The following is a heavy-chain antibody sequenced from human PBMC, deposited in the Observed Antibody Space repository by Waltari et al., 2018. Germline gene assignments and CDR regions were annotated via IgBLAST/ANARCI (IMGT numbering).Heavy chain of an antibody. CDR1: GFTVSSNY. J-gene: IGHJ6*02. D-gene: IGHD3-22*01. Sequence: EVQLVESGGGLIQPGGSLRLSCAASGFTVSSNYMSWVRQAPGKGLEWVSVIYSGGSTYSADSVKGRFTISRDNSKNTLYLQMNSLRAEDTAVYYCARGAHSSGYYYVGYYYYGMDVWGQGTTVTVSS. CDR3: ARGAHSSGYYYVGYYYYGMDV. V-gene: IGHV3-53*01. CDR2: IYSGGST.